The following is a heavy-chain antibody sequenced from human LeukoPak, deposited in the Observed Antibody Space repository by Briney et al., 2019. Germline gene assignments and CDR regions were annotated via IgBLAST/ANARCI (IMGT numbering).Heavy chain of an antibody. V-gene: IGHV1-69*13. Sequence: ASVKVSCKASGGTFISYAISWVRQAPGQGLEWMGGIIPIFGTANYAQKFQGRVTITADESTSTAYMELSSLRSEDTAVYYCARESGIAVAGPDAFDIWGQGTMVTVSS. CDR3: ARESGIAVAGPDAFDI. CDR2: IIPIFGTA. D-gene: IGHD6-19*01. J-gene: IGHJ3*02. CDR1: GGTFISYA.